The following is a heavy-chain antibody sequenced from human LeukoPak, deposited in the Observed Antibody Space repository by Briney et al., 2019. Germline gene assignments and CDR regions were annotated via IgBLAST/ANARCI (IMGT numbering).Heavy chain of an antibody. CDR3: ARERSGYWGDY. Sequence: GGSLRLSCAASGFTFSNYEMNWVRQAPGKGLEWVSYMNNRGSITSYADSVKGRFTISRDNAKNSLYLQMNSLRAEDTAVYYCARERSGYWGDYWGQGTLVTVSS. J-gene: IGHJ4*02. D-gene: IGHD3-22*01. CDR1: GFTFSNYE. V-gene: IGHV3-48*03. CDR2: MNNRGSIT.